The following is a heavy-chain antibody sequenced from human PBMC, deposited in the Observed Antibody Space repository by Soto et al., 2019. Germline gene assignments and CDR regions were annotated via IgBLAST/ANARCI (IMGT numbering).Heavy chain of an antibody. CDR2: ISYDGSNK. V-gene: IGHV3-30*18. Sequence: GGSLRLSCAASGFTFSIYGMHLVRQSPGKGLEWVAVISYDGSNKYYADSVKGRFTISRDNYKNKLYLQMNSLRAEDTAVYYCAKDAPTTYSECWSGYYPDYWDQGTPVTVXS. CDR1: GFTFSIYG. J-gene: IGHJ4*02. CDR3: AKDAPTTYSECWSGYYPDY. D-gene: IGHD3-3*01.